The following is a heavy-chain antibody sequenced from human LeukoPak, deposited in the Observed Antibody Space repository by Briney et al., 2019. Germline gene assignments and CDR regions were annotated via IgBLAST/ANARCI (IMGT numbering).Heavy chain of an antibody. J-gene: IGHJ4*02. CDR1: EYTFTGYY. CDR3: ARTAPYAGSWNAKANSYYFDY. CDR2: INPNSGGT. D-gene: IGHD1-1*01. Sequence: ASVKVSCKASEYTFTGYYMHWVRQAPGQGLEWMGRINPNSGGTNYAQKFQDRVTMTRDTSISTAYMELNSLRSEDTAVYYCARTAPYAGSWNAKANSYYFDYWGQGSLVTVSS. V-gene: IGHV1-2*06.